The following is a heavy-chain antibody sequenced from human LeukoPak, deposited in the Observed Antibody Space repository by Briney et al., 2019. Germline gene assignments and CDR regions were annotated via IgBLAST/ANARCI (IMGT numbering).Heavy chain of an antibody. V-gene: IGHV3-23*01. D-gene: IGHD5-18*01. CDR3: GKDDGSYGLDH. CDR2: LSGNGVKT. CDR1: GFTVNSNY. J-gene: IGHJ5*02. Sequence: GGSLRLSCAASGFTVNSNYLNWVRQAPGKGLQWVSALSGNGVKTYYVDAVEGRFTISRDNSKNTLYLQMSSLRAEDTAVYYCGKDDGSYGLDHWGQGTLVTVSS.